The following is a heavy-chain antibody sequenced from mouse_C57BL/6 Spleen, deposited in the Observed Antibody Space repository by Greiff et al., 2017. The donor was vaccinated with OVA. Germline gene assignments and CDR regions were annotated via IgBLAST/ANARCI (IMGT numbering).Heavy chain of an antibody. D-gene: IGHD1-1*01. Sequence: EVQLQQSGGGLVQPGGSMKLSCVASGFTFSNYWMNWVRQSPEKGLEWVAQIRLKSDNYATHYAESVKGRFTISRDDSKSSVYLQMNNLRAEDTGIYYCTAIYYYGSSYYFDYWGQGTTLTVSS. CDR1: GFTFSNYW. J-gene: IGHJ2*01. CDR3: TAIYYYGSSYYFDY. CDR2: IRLKSDNYAT. V-gene: IGHV6-3*01.